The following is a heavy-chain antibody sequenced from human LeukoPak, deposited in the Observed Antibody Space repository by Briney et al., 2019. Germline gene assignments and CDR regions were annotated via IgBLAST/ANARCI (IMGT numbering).Heavy chain of an antibody. CDR2: IYYSGST. CDR3: ARDPHMVRGVSH. CDR1: GGSVHSSDYY. V-gene: IGHV4-39*07. Sequence: PSETLSLTCTVSGGSVHSSDYYWGWIRQPPGKELEWIGSIYYSGSTYFNPSLKSRVTISVDTSKNQFSLKLSSVTAADTAVYYRARDPHMVRGVSHWGQGTLVTVSS. J-gene: IGHJ4*02. D-gene: IGHD3-10*01.